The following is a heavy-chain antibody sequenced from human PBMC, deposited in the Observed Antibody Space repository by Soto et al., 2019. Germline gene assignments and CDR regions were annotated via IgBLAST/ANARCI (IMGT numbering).Heavy chain of an antibody. D-gene: IGHD3-22*01. V-gene: IGHV3-23*01. CDR3: AKGPWYYDSSGYPFDY. CDR2: ISGSGGST. CDR1: GFTFSSYA. Sequence: SQRLSCEASGFTFSSYAMSWVRQAPGKGLEWVSAISGSGGSTYYADSVKGRFTISRDNSKNTLYLQMNSLRAEDTAVYYCAKGPWYYDSSGYPFDYWGQGTLVTVSS. J-gene: IGHJ4*02.